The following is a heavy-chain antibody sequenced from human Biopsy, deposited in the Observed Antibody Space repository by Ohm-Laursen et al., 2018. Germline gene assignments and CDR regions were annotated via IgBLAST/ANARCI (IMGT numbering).Heavy chain of an antibody. D-gene: IGHD5-12*01. J-gene: IGHJ6*02. V-gene: IGHV3-43*01. CDR3: ANVSSGLLNAHHYYGMDA. Sequence: SLRLSCAASGFTFEDYSIHWVRQAPGKSLEWVSLISWDGGRTYYADSVKGRFTISRDNGKNSLYLQMNSLRSEDTALYYCANVSSGLLNAHHYYGMDAWGQGTTVTVSS. CDR1: GFTFEDYS. CDR2: ISWDGGRT.